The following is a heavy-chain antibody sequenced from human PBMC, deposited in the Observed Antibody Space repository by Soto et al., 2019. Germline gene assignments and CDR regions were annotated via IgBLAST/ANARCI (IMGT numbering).Heavy chain of an antibody. V-gene: IGHV3-30*18. Sequence: GGSLRLSCAASGFTFSSYVMHWVRQAPGKGLEWVAVISYDGSNKYYADSVKGRFTISRDNSKNTLYLQMNSLRAEDTAVHYCAKDTRGYYFDYWGQGTLVTVSS. CDR1: GFTFSSYV. J-gene: IGHJ4*02. CDR3: AKDTRGYYFDY. D-gene: IGHD3-22*01. CDR2: ISYDGSNK.